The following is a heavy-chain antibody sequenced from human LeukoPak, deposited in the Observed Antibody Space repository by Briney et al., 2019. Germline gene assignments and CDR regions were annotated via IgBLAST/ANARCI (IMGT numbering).Heavy chain of an antibody. J-gene: IGHJ4*02. D-gene: IGHD3-10*01. CDR1: GFTVSSNY. V-gene: IGHV3-53*05. CDR3: AKEQLLWFGEGYFDY. CDR2: IYSGGST. Sequence: PGGSLRLSCAASGFTVSSNYMSWVRQAPGKGLEWVSVIYSGGSTHYADSVKGRFTISRDNAKNSLYLQMNSLRAEDTALYYCAKEQLLWFGEGYFDYWGQGTLVTVSS.